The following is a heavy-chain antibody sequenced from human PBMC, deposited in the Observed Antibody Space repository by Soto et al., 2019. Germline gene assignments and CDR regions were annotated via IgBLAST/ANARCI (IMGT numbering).Heavy chain of an antibody. V-gene: IGHV3-23*01. J-gene: IGHJ4*02. CDR2: MSGSGSNT. CDR1: GFTFSSYA. Sequence: PGGSLRLSCSASGFTFSSYAMHWVRQAPGKGLEWVSGMSGSGSNTYYADSVKGRFTISRDNSKNTLYLQMNSLRAEDTAVYYCAKPISGYYAPSDHWGQGTQVTVSS. D-gene: IGHD3-22*01. CDR3: AKPISGYYAPSDH.